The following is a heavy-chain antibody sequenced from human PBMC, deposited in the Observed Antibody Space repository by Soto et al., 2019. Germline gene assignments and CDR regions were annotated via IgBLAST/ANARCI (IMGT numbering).Heavy chain of an antibody. CDR1: GFTFSNYW. CDR3: SRDVVVGAKALNY. Sequence: GSLRLSCAASGFTFSNYWITWVRQAPGKGLEWVANIKEDGSEKHYVDSVKGRFTISRDNAKNSLYLQMNSLRVEDTAVYFCSRDVVVGAKALNYWGQGALVTVS. CDR2: IKEDGSEK. J-gene: IGHJ4*02. D-gene: IGHD2-15*01. V-gene: IGHV3-7*01.